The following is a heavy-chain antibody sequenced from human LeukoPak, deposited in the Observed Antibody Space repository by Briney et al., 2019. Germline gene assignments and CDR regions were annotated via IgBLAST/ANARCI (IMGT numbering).Heavy chain of an antibody. J-gene: IGHJ4*02. CDR3: ARAIYDYGDYYFDY. D-gene: IGHD4-17*01. CDR2: IYYSGST. V-gene: IGHV4-61*01. CDR1: GGSISSSSYY. Sequence: SETLSLTCTVSGGSISSSSYYWSWIRQPPGKGLEWIGYIYYSGSTNYNPSLKSRVTISVDTSKNQFSLKLSSVTAADTAVYYCARAIYDYGDYYFDYWGQGTLVTVSS.